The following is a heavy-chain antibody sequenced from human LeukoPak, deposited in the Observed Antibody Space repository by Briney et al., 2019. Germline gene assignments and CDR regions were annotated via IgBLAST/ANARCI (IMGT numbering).Heavy chain of an antibody. D-gene: IGHD3-22*01. CDR3: ARKATPRASGYYIDY. CDR2: IYYSGST. J-gene: IGHJ4*02. Sequence: SETLSLTCTISGGSFSSSSYYWGWIRQPPGKGLEWIGSIYYSGSTYYNPSLKSRVTISVDTSKNQFSLKLSSVTAADTAVYYCARKATPRASGYYIDYWGQGTLVTVSS. V-gene: IGHV4-39*07. CDR1: GGSFSSSSYY.